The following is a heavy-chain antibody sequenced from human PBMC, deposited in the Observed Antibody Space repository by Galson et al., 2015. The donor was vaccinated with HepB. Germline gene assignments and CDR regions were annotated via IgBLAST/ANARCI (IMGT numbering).Heavy chain of an antibody. V-gene: IGHV3-11*06. CDR3: ARDGDYLSYRPHWFDP. Sequence: SLRLSCAASGFSFSDYYMSWIRQAPGEGLEWISYISPSSTYTNYAASVKGRFTISRDNAKKSLYQQMNSLRAEDTAVYYCARDGDYLSYRPHWFDPWGQGTLVTVSS. CDR1: GFSFSDYY. CDR2: ISPSSTYT. J-gene: IGHJ5*02. D-gene: IGHD4-17*01.